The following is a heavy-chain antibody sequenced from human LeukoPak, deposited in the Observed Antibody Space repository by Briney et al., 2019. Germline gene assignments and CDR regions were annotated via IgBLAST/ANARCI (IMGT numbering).Heavy chain of an antibody. D-gene: IGHD3/OR15-3a*01. CDR1: GYTFTNYD. J-gene: IGHJ3*02. CDR2: MNPDTEIT. V-gene: IGHV1-8*01. CDR3: ATSSGLTTHDAFDI. Sequence: GSVKVSCKASGYTFTNYDLNWVRQASGQGLEWMGWMNPDTEITDYAQKFQGRVTMTRDTSISTAYMELSGLTSEDTAVYFCATSSGLTTHDAFDIWGQGTKVTVSS.